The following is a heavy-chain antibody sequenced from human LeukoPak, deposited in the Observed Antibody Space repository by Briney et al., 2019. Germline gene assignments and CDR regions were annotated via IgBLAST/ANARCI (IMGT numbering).Heavy chain of an antibody. CDR2: IDPKSDGT. D-gene: IGHD6-13*01. CDR3: ARAPGIEISAPDY. Sequence: ASVKVSCKPSGYTFTDYYVHLVRQAPGQGLGWMGGIDPKSDGTDYAQKFQGRVTMTRDTSISTAYMELNSLIYDATAVYYCARAPGIEISAPDYWGQGTLVTVSS. J-gene: IGHJ4*02. CDR1: GYTFTDYY. V-gene: IGHV1-2*02.